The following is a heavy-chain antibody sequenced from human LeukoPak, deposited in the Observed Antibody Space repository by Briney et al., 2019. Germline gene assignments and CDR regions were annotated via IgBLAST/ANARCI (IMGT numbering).Heavy chain of an antibody. Sequence: SETLSLTCTVSGGSISSYYWSWIRQPPGKGLEWIGYIYYSGSTNYNPSLKSRVTISVDTSKNQFSLKLSSVTAADTAVYYCAREVDYYDSSGYYRMGNWFGPWGQGTLVTVSS. V-gene: IGHV4-59*01. CDR3: AREVDYYDSSGYYRMGNWFGP. J-gene: IGHJ5*02. CDR1: GGSISSYY. CDR2: IYYSGST. D-gene: IGHD3-22*01.